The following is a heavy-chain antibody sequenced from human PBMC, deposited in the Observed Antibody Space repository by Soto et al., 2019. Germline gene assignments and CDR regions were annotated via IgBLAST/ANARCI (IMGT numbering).Heavy chain of an antibody. CDR1: GYTFTSYG. D-gene: IGHD3-10*01. J-gene: IGHJ4*02. CDR2: ISAYNGNT. CDR3: ARVYRITMVRGELSEY. Sequence: QVQLVQSGAEVKKPGASVKVSCKASGYTFTSYGISWVRQAPGQGLEWMGWISAYNGNTKYAQKLQGRVTMTTDTSMSTAYMELRSLRSDDTAVYYCARVYRITMVRGELSEYWGQGTLVTVSS. V-gene: IGHV1-18*01.